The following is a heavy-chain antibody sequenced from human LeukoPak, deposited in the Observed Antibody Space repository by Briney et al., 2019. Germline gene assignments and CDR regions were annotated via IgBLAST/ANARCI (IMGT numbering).Heavy chain of an antibody. CDR1: GFTLSPSH. CDR2: LYIGGSR. CDR3: ARGGWGSDYNPGDY. J-gene: IGHJ4*02. Sequence: GVSLRLSCAASGFTLSPSHMTWVRQAPGKGLEGVSILYIGGSRYYTDSVRGRFTISRDDSKNTLSLQMNSLRAEDTAVYYCARGGWGSDYNPGDYWGQGTLVTVSS. D-gene: IGHD3-10*01. V-gene: IGHV3-66*01.